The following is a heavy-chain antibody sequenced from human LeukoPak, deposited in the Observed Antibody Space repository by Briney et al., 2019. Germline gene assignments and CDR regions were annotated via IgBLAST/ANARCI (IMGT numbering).Heavy chain of an antibody. CDR3: ARDGDYYDSSGLLRTDY. D-gene: IGHD3-22*01. CDR1: GGTFSSYA. J-gene: IGHJ4*02. Sequence: SVKVSCTASGGTFSSYAISWVRQAPGPGLEWMGRIIPILGIANYAQKFQGRVTITADKSTSTAYIELSSLRSEDTAVYYCARDGDYYDSSGLLRTDYWGQGTLVTVSS. CDR2: IIPILGIA. V-gene: IGHV1-69*04.